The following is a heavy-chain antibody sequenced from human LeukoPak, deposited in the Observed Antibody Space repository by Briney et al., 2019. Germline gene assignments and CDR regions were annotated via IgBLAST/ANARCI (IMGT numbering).Heavy chain of an antibody. CDR2: INHSGST. CDR3: ARFVVVPAAIPFDY. Sequence: SETLSLTCAVYGGSFSGYYWSWLRQPPGKGLEWIGEINHSGSTNYNPSLKSRVTISVDTSKNQFSLKLSSVTAADTAVYYCARFVVVPAAIPFDYWGQGTLVTVSS. J-gene: IGHJ4*02. D-gene: IGHD2-2*01. CDR1: GGSFSGYY. V-gene: IGHV4-34*01.